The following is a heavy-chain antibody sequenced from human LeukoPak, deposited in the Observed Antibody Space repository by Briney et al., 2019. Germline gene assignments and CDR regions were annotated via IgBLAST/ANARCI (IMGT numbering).Heavy chain of an antibody. Sequence: GGTLRLSCAASGFTFSTYAMSWVRQAPGKGLEWVSGISDSGGSTYYADSVKGRFTISRDNSKNTLYLQMNSLRAEDTAVYYCARDPGSGYEEHFDYWGQGTLVTVSS. CDR2: ISDSGGST. V-gene: IGHV3-23*01. CDR1: GFTFSTYA. J-gene: IGHJ4*02. D-gene: IGHD5-12*01. CDR3: ARDPGSGYEEHFDY.